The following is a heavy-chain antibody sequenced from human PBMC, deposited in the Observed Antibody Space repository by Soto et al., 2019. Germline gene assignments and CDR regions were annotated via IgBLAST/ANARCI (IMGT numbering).Heavy chain of an antibody. CDR1: GVSISSYY. CDR2: IYYSGST. D-gene: IGHD6-25*01. CDR3: ARPHGGSSGWDNWFDP. J-gene: IGHJ5*02. V-gene: IGHV4-59*01. Sequence: SETLSLSCTVSGVSISSYYWGWVRQPPGKGLEWIGDIYYSGSTNYNPSLKSRVTISVDTSKNQFSLKLSSVTAADTAVYYCARPHGGSSGWDNWFDPWGQGTLVTVSS.